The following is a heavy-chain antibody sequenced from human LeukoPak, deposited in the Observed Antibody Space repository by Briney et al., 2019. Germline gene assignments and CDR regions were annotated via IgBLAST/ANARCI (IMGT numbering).Heavy chain of an antibody. Sequence: SETLSLTCTVSGGSISSYYWSWIQQPPGKGLEWIGYIYYSGSTNYNPSLKSRVTISVDTSKNQFSLKLSSVTAADTAVYYCARYSSSWYDGPPEMYYFDYWGQGTLVTVSS. V-gene: IGHV4-59*01. CDR2: IYYSGST. CDR1: GGSISSYY. CDR3: ARYSSSWYDGPPEMYYFDY. D-gene: IGHD6-13*01. J-gene: IGHJ4*02.